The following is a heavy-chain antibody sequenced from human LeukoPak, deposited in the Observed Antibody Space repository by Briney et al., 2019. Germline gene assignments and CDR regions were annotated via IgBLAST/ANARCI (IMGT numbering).Heavy chain of an antibody. CDR3: ASSIAAAGTSFDY. CDR1: GGSISSGDYY. J-gene: IGHJ4*02. D-gene: IGHD6-13*01. Sequence: SETLSLTCTVSGGSISSGDYYWSWIRQPPGKGLEWIGYIYYSGSTYYNPSLKSRVTISVDTSKNQSSLKLSSVTAADTAVYYCASSIAAAGTSFDYWGQGTLVTVSS. V-gene: IGHV4-30-4*01. CDR2: IYYSGST.